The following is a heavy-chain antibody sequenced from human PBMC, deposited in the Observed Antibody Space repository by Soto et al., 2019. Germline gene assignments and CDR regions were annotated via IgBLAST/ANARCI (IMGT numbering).Heavy chain of an antibody. CDR1: GGSISSSSYY. J-gene: IGHJ5*02. CDR2: IYYSGST. D-gene: IGHD5-12*01. CDR3: ARSEYRGYGIDP. V-gene: IGHV4-39*01. Sequence: SETLSLTCTVSGGSISSSSYYWGWIRQPPGKGLEWIGSIYYSGSTYYNPSLKSRVTISVDTSKNQFSLKLSSVTAADTAVYYCARSEYRGYGIDPWGQGTLVTVSS.